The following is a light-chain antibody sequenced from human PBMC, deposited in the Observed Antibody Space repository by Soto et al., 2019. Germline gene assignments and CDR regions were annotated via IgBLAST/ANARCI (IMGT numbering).Light chain of an antibody. J-gene: IGLJ1*01. CDR3: AAWNDSLNGYV. CDR2: SNN. CDR1: SSNIGSNT. V-gene: IGLV1-44*01. Sequence: QSALTQPPSASGTPGQRVTISCSGSSSNIGSNTVNWYQQLPGTAPKLLIYSNNQRPSGVPDRFSGSKSGTSASLAISGLQSENGAIYYCAAWNDSLNGYVFGTGPKATVL.